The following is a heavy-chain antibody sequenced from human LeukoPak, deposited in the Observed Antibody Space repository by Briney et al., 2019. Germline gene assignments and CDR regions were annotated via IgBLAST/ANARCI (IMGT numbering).Heavy chain of an antibody. D-gene: IGHD2-21*01. CDR1: GFTFSSYW. CDR2: INSDGSST. Sequence: GGSLRLSCAASGFTFSSYWMHWVRQAPGEGLVWVSRINSDGSSTSYADSVKGRFTISRDNAKNTLYLQMNSLRAEDTAAYYCARFTRGGDSDYWGQGTLVTVSS. CDR3: ARFTRGGDSDY. V-gene: IGHV3-74*01. J-gene: IGHJ4*02.